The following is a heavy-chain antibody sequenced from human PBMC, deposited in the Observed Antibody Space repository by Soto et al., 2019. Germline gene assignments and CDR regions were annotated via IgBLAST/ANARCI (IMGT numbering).Heavy chain of an antibody. V-gene: IGHV4-59*01. CDR2: IYYSGST. CDR1: GGSIISYY. Sequence: PSEALSLTCTVSGGSIISYYWSWIRQPPGKGLEWIGNIYYSGSTSYNPSLKSRVTISVDTSNNQFSLKLSSVTAADTAVYFCARAAGTTQFDPWGQGTLVTVSS. J-gene: IGHJ5*02. D-gene: IGHD1-1*01. CDR3: ARAAGTTQFDP.